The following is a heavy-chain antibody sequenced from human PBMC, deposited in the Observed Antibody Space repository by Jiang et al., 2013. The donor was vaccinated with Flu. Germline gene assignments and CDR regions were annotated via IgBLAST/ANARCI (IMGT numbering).Heavy chain of an antibody. CDR3: VRVFHANNFFGRTGRFEY. CDR2: IFPNDADT. J-gene: IGHJ1*01. D-gene: IGHD1-14*01. CDR1: GYRFANYW. V-gene: IGHV5-51*01. Sequence: GAEVKKPGESLKISCQGSGYRFANYWIGWVRQTPGRGLEWLGIIFPNDADTRYSPSFQGQVTISADTSISTVYLQWNSLKVSDTAIYYCVRVFHANNFFGRTGRFEYWGQGALITVSS.